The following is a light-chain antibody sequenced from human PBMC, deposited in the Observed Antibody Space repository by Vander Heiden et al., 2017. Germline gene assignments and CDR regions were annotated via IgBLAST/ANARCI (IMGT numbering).Light chain of an antibody. V-gene: IGKV1-33*01. J-gene: IGKJ2*01. CDR1: QGIHKF. CDR2: DAS. CDR3: QQYDNLPYT. Sequence: DIRMTQSPSSLSASVGDRVTITCQANQGIHKFLNWFQQKPGKAPKLLIYDASNLERGVPSRFSGRGSGTEYSLTISSLQPEDIATYYCQQYDNLPYTFGQGTKLETK.